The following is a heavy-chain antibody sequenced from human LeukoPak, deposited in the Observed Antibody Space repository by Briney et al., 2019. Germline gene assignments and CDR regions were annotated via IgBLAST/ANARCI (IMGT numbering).Heavy chain of an antibody. CDR2: ISSGSSYI. Sequence: GGSLRLSCAASGFTFSSYSTNWVRQAPGKGLEWVSSISSGSSYIYYADSVKGRFTISRDNAKNSLYLQMNSLRAEDTAVYYCARSRIVATIPSVSGPWGQGTLVTVSS. CDR1: GFTFSSYS. J-gene: IGHJ5*02. D-gene: IGHD5-12*01. CDR3: ARSRIVATIPSVSGP. V-gene: IGHV3-21*01.